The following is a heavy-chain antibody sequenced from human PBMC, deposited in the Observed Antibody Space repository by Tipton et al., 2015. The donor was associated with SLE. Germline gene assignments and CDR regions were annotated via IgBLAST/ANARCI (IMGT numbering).Heavy chain of an antibody. V-gene: IGHV4-59*04. CDR3: ARQSRLRGTIDFDA. Sequence: TLSLTCTVSGGSISSYYWSWIRQPPGKGLDWIGTILDGGYTYYNPSLKSRVTISVDTSKNQFSLRLSSLTAADTAVYYCARQSRLRGTIDFDAWGQGTLVTVSS. CDR1: GGSISSYY. D-gene: IGHD3-10*01. J-gene: IGHJ4*02. CDR2: ILDGGYT.